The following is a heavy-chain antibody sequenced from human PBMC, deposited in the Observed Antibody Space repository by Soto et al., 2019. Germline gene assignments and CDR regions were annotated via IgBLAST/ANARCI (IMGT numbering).Heavy chain of an antibody. CDR3: AKDARLLWFGEPNWFDP. CDR2: IRSKTNNYAT. J-gene: IGHJ5*02. CDR1: GLTFSDSA. V-gene: IGHV3-73*01. Sequence: GGSLRLSCAASGLTFSDSAIHWVRQASGKGLDWVGRIRSKTNNYATTYAASVKGRFTISRDDSKNTAYLQMNSLRAEDTAVYYCAKDARLLWFGEPNWFDPWGQGTLVTVSS. D-gene: IGHD3-10*01.